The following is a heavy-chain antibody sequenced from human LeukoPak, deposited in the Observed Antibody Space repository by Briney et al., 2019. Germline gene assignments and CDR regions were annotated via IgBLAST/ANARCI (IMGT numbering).Heavy chain of an antibody. J-gene: IGHJ3*02. V-gene: IGHV1-2*06. CDR1: GYTFTGYY. CDR2: INPNSGGT. Sequence: ASVKVSCKASGYTFTGYYMHWVRQAPGQGLEWVGRINPNSGGTNYAQKFQGRVTMTRDTSISTAYMELSRPRSDDTAVYYCGRPYYDILTGYRSYDAFDIWGQGTMVTVSS. D-gene: IGHD3-9*01. CDR3: GRPYYDILTGYRSYDAFDI.